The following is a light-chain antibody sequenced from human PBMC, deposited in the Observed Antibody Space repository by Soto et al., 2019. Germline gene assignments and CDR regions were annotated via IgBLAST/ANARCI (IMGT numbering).Light chain of an antibody. CDR3: QKYNRVPFS. Sequence: DIQMTQSPSYLSASVGDRVSISCRASQPISIYLAWYQQKPGMVPQLLIYSASTLQSGVPSRFSASGSGTNFTITISSLQPGDVATYCCQKYNRVPFSFGPGTKVDLK. CDR1: QPISIY. CDR2: SAS. V-gene: IGKV1-27*01. J-gene: IGKJ3*01.